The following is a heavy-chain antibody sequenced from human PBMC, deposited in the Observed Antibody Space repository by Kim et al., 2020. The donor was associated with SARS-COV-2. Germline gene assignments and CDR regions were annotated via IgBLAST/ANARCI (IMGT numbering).Heavy chain of an antibody. V-gene: IGHV3-48*02. Sequence: GGSLRLSCAASGFTFSSYSMNWVRQAPGKGLEWVSYISSSSSTIYYADSVKGRFTISRDNAKNSLYLQMNSLRDEDTAVHYCARDRYYDILTGLGLYYYYGMDVWGQGTTVTVSS. D-gene: IGHD3-9*01. J-gene: IGHJ6*02. CDR3: ARDRYYDILTGLGLYYYYGMDV. CDR2: ISSSSSTI. CDR1: GFTFSSYS.